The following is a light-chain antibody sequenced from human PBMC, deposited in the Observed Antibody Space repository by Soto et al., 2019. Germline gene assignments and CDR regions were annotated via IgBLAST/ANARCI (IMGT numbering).Light chain of an antibody. CDR3: QQYNSYSLT. V-gene: IGKV1-5*03. CDR2: KAS. J-gene: IGKJ4*01. Sequence: DIQMTQSPSTLSASVGDRVTITCRASQSISSWLAWYQQKPGKAPKLLIYKASSLESGVPSRFSRSGSGTEFTLTISSLQPDDFATYYCQQYNSYSLTFGVGTKVEIK. CDR1: QSISSW.